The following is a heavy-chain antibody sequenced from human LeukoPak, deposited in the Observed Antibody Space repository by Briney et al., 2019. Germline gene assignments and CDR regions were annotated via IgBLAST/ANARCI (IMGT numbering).Heavy chain of an antibody. V-gene: IGHV4-39*01. CDR3: ARHIRDGYKDHLDY. CDR1: GGSISSSSYY. Sequence: PSETLSLTCTVSGGSISSSSYYWGWIRQSPGKELEWIGSIYYSGSTYYNPSLKSRVTISVDTSKNQFSLKLSSVTAADTAVYYCARHIRDGYKDHLDYWGQGTLVTVSS. CDR2: IYYSGST. J-gene: IGHJ4*02. D-gene: IGHD5-24*01.